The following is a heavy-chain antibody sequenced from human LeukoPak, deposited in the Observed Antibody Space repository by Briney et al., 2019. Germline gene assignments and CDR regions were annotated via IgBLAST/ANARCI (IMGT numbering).Heavy chain of an antibody. V-gene: IGHV4-39*07. Sequence: PSETLSLTCTASGDSLSSSSYFWGWIRQPPGKGLEWIGSIYYSGSTSYSPSLKSRVTISVDTSKSQFSLKLSSVTAADTAVYYCARDRRRDGYNFDIWGQGTLVTISS. CDR1: GDSLSSSSYF. CDR2: IYYSGST. D-gene: IGHD5-24*01. CDR3: ARDRRRDGYNFDI. J-gene: IGHJ4*02.